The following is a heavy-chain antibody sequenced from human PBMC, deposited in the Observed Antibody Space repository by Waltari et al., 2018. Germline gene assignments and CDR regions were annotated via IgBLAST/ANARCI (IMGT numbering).Heavy chain of an antibody. J-gene: IGHJ5*02. CDR1: GYTFTGYY. D-gene: IGHD3-16*01. V-gene: IGHV1-2*02. CDR3: ARGLRWSGNGGDWFDP. CDR2: INPNSGGT. Sequence: QVQLVQSGAEVKKPGASVKVSCKASGYTFTGYYMHWVRQAPGQGLEWMGWINPNSGGTNYAQKFQGRVTMTRDTSISTTYMELSRLRSDDTAVYYCARGLRWSGNGGDWFDPWGQGTLVTVSS.